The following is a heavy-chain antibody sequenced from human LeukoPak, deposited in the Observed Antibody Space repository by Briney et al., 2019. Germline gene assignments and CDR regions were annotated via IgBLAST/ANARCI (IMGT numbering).Heavy chain of an antibody. CDR2: ISYDGSNK. D-gene: IGHD6-19*01. Sequence: GGSLRLSCAASGFTFSSYGMHWVRQAPGKGLEWVAVISYDGSNKYYADSVKGRFTISRDNSKNTLYLQMNSLRAEDTAVYYCAKGGYRSGWYFDYWGQGTLVTVSS. CDR1: GFTFSSYG. J-gene: IGHJ4*02. V-gene: IGHV3-30*18. CDR3: AKGGYRSGWYFDY.